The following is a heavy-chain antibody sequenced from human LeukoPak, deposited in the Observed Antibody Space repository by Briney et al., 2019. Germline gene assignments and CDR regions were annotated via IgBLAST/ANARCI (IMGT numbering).Heavy chain of an antibody. CDR2: INHSGST. V-gene: IGHV4-34*01. CDR1: GGSFSGYY. D-gene: IGHD6-13*01. J-gene: IGHJ4*02. CDR3: ARGRVSYSSSSWAFDY. Sequence: PSETLSLTCAVYGGSFSGYYWSWIRQPPGKGLEWIGEINHSGSTNYNPSLKSRVTISVDTSKNQFSLKLSSVTAADTAVYYCARGRVSYSSSSWAFDYWGQGTLVTVSS.